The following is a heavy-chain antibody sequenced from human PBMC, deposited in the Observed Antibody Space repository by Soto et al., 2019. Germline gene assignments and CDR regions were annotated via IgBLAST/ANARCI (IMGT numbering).Heavy chain of an antibody. V-gene: IGHV4-31*03. CDR2: IYYSGST. J-gene: IGHJ3*01. Sequence: QVQPQESGPGLVKASQTLSLTCTVSGDSISSDGYYLTWIRQHPGKGLEWIGDIYYSGSTSYNPSLESRVTMSVHTSDNQLSLKLLSVTAADTAVYYCARRHDALTGPDAFDVWGQGTKVTVSS. D-gene: IGHD3-9*01. CDR3: ARRHDALTGPDAFDV. CDR1: GDSISSDGYY.